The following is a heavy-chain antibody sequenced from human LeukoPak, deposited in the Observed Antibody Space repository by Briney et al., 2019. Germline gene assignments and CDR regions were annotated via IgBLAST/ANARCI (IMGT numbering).Heavy chain of an antibody. Sequence: ASVTVSCTASGFTFTRYDINWVRQASAQGLEWMGWMNPNNGNTGYAQKFQGRVTMTRDTYTSTAYMELRGLRPEDTAVYYCVRDAEGAGISVNFWFDPWGQGTLVTVSS. CDR1: GFTFTRYD. CDR3: VRDAEGAGISVNFWFDP. V-gene: IGHV1-8*01. CDR2: MNPNNGNT. J-gene: IGHJ5*02. D-gene: IGHD1-14*01.